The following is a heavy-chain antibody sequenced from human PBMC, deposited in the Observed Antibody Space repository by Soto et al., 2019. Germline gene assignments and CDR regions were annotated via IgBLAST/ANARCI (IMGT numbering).Heavy chain of an antibody. D-gene: IGHD6-13*01. V-gene: IGHV3-33*01. CDR1: GFTFSSYG. CDR2: IWYDGTNK. J-gene: IGHJ6*02. Sequence: QVQLVESGGGVVQPGRSLRLSCAASGFTFSSYGMHWVRQAPGKGLEWVAVIWYDGTNKYYADSVKGRFTISRDNSKNTLYMQMISLRAEDPAVDYCARDRGAAAGTRYYYGMDVWGQGTTVTVSS. CDR3: ARDRGAAAGTRYYYGMDV.